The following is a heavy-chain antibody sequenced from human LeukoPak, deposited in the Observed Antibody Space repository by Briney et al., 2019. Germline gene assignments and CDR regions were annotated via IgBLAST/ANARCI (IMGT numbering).Heavy chain of an antibody. Sequence: GGSLRLSCTPAGFTFTTYGMSWVRQAPGKGRGWVSAICAAGSSTFNAASVKGRFTISRDNSKNTLNLQLNSLRAEDTAIYYCANRSDYGDNWNYFDYWGQGTPVTVSS. V-gene: IGHV3-23*01. CDR2: ICAAGSST. D-gene: IGHD4-23*01. CDR3: ANRSDYGDNWNYFDY. CDR1: GFTFTTYG. J-gene: IGHJ4*02.